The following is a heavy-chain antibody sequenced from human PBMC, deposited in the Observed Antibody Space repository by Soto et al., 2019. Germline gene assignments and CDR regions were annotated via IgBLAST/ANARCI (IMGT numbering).Heavy chain of an antibody. CDR2: INSDGSST. D-gene: IGHD3-10*01. CDR3: ARGPYYYGSGRPNWFDP. J-gene: IGHJ5*02. V-gene: IGHV3-74*01. CDR1: GFTFSSYW. Sequence: PGGSLRLSCAASGFTFSSYWMHWVRQAPGKGLVWVSRINSDGSSTSYADSVKGRFTISRDNAKNTLYLQMNSLRAEDTAVYYCARGPYYYGSGRPNWFDPWGQGTLVTVSS.